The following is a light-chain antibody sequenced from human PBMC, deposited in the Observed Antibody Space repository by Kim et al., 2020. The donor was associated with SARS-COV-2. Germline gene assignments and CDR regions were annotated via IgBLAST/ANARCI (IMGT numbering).Light chain of an antibody. CDR2: GNS. V-gene: IGLV1-40*01. Sequence: QSVLTQPPSVSGAPGQRVTISCTGSSSNIGAGYDVHWYQQLPGRAPKLLIYGNSNRPSGVPDRFSGSKSGTSASLAITGLQAEDEGDYYCQSYDSSLSGSKVFGGGTKVTVL. J-gene: IGLJ3*02. CDR1: SSNIGAGYD. CDR3: QSYDSSLSGSKV.